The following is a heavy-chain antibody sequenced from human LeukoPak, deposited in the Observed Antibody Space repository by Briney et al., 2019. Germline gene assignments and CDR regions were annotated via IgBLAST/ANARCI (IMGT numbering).Heavy chain of an antibody. Sequence: GGSLRLSCTASGFTLSAYWMSWVRQAPGKGLLWVARSKYDGTTTTYADSVKGRFTISRDNPKNTLYLQMNSLRADDTAVYYCAKSDYFDPCHQGTVVIVSS. CDR1: GFTLSAYW. CDR3: AKSDYFDP. CDR2: SKYDGTTT. D-gene: IGHD4/OR15-4a*01. J-gene: IGHJ5*02. V-gene: IGHV3-74*03.